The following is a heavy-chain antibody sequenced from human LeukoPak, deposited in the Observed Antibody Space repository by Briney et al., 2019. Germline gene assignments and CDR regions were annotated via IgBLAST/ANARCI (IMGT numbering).Heavy chain of an antibody. CDR3: ARGGGLDV. Sequence: AGGSLRLSCAASGFTFSSYAMSWVRQAAGKGPEWVSTISGSGGSIYYADSVKGRFTISRDNAKNSLYLQMSSLRAEDTAVYFCARGGGLDVWGQGATVTVSS. CDR2: ISGSGGSI. D-gene: IGHD3-16*01. J-gene: IGHJ6*02. V-gene: IGHV3-23*01. CDR1: GFTFSSYA.